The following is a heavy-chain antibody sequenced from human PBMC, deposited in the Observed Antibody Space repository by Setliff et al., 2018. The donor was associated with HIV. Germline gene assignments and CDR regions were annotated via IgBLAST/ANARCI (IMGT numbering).Heavy chain of an antibody. D-gene: IGHD3-22*01. Sequence: ASVKVSCKVSGNTLRELSMHWVRQAPGEGLEWMGGFDPEDGETVYAQKLQGRVTMTEDTSTDTAYMELSSLRSEDTAMYYCATIRAYYYDSSGQEYFQYWGHGTLVTVSS. CDR1: GNTLRELS. J-gene: IGHJ1*01. V-gene: IGHV1-24*01. CDR2: FDPEDGET. CDR3: ATIRAYYYDSSGQEYFQY.